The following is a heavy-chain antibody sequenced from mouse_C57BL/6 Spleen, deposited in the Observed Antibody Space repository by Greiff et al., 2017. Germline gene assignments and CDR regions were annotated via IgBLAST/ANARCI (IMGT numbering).Heavy chain of an antibody. CDR1: GYTFTSYW. CDR2: IHPNSGST. CDR3: ARQDGSSPYYAMDY. J-gene: IGHJ4*01. V-gene: IGHV1-64*01. D-gene: IGHD1-1*01. Sequence: QVQLQQPGAELVKPGASVKLSCKASGYTFTSYWMHWVKQRPGQGLEWIGMIHPNSGSTYYNAKFKSKATMTVDKSSSTAYMQLSNLTSEDSAVYYCARQDGSSPYYAMDYWGQGTSVTVSS.